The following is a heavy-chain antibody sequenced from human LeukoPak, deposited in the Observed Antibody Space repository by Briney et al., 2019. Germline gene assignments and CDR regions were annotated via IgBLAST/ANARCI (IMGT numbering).Heavy chain of an antibody. D-gene: IGHD2-2*01. J-gene: IGHJ2*01. V-gene: IGHV3-23*01. Sequence: GGSLRLSCAASGFTFSDYDMSWVRQAPGKGLEWVSSFGGSGGSTYYADSVKGRFTISRDDSKNTLYLQMNSLRADDTALYYCAKQSPCSTSPCYGWDWYFDLWGRGSLVTVSS. CDR2: FGGSGGST. CDR1: GFTFSDYD. CDR3: AKQSPCSTSPCYGWDWYFDL.